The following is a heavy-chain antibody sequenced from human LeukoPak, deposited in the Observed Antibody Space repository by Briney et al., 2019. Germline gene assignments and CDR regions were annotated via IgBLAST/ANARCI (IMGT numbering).Heavy chain of an antibody. Sequence: SETLSLTCTVSGGSISSYYWSWIRQPPGKGLEWIGYIYYSGSTNYNPSLKSRVTISVDTSKNQFSLKLSSVTAADTAVYYCARYDYVWGSQNFDYWGQGTLVTVSS. CDR1: GGSISSYY. V-gene: IGHV4-59*01. D-gene: IGHD3-16*01. J-gene: IGHJ4*02. CDR2: IYYSGST. CDR3: ARYDYVWGSQNFDY.